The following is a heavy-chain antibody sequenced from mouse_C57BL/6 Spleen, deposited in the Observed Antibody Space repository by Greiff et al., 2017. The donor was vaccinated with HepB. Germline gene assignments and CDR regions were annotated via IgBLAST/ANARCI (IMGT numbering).Heavy chain of an antibody. Sequence: QVQLQQSGPELVKPGASVKISCKASGYSFTSYYIHWVKQRPGQGLEWIGWIYPGSGNTKYNEKFKGKATLTADTSSSTAYMQLSSLTSEDSAVYYCAIYYDSSYLYCFDYWGQGTTLTVSS. D-gene: IGHD1-1*01. CDR1: GYSFTSYY. J-gene: IGHJ2*01. V-gene: IGHV1-66*01. CDR3: AIYYDSSYLYCFDY. CDR2: IYPGSGNT.